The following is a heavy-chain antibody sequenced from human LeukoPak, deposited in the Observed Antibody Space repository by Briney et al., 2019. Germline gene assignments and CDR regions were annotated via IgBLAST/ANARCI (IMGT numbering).Heavy chain of an antibody. CDR3: AREGWFGGDDAFDI. J-gene: IGHJ3*02. CDR1: GGSIGSYY. CDR2: IYTSGST. V-gene: IGHV4-4*07. Sequence: SETLSLTCTVSGGSIGSYYWSWIRQPAGKGLEWIGRIYTSGSTNYNPSLKSRVTMSVDTSKNQFSLKLSSVTAADTAVYYCAREGWFGGDDAFDIWGQGTMVTVSS. D-gene: IGHD3-10*01.